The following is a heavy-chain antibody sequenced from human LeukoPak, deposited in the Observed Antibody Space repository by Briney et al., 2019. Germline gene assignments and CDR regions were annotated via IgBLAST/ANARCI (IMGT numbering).Heavy chain of an antibody. CDR1: RFTFSDYY. CDR2: ISSSGGTI. J-gene: IGHJ3*01. D-gene: IGHD1-26*01. CDR3: ARDRGATNPRAFDV. Sequence: GGSLRLSCAASRFTFSDYYMTWIRQAPGKGLECVSYISSSGGTIYYADSVKGRFTISRDNAKNSLYLQMNSLRAEDTAIYYCARDRGATNPRAFDVWGQGTMVTVSS. V-gene: IGHV3-11*04.